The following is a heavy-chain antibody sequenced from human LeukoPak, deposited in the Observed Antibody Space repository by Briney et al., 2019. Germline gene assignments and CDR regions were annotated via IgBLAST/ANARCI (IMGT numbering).Heavy chain of an antibody. D-gene: IGHD3-3*01. V-gene: IGHV4-38-2*02. J-gene: IGHJ4*02. Sequence: SETLSLTCTVSGYSISSGYYWGWIRQPPGKGLEWIGYIYYSGSTYYNPSLKSRVTISVDTSKNQFSLKLSSVTAADTAVYYCARGAQGVRFLEWLSYFDYWGQGTLVTVSS. CDR1: GYSISSGYY. CDR2: IYYSGST. CDR3: ARGAQGVRFLEWLSYFDY.